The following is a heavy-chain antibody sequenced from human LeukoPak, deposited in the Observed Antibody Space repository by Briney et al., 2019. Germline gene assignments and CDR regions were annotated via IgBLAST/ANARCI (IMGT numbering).Heavy chain of an antibody. V-gene: IGHV3-23*01. Sequence: PGGSLRLSCAASGFTFSSYAMSWVRQAQGKGREWVSAISGSGGSTYYADSVQSRFTISRDNSKNTLYLQMNSLRAEDTAVYYCAKDCVVITIFGVVTQGTKSQPPNWFDSWGQGTLVTVSS. J-gene: IGHJ5*01. D-gene: IGHD3-3*01. CDR2: ISGSGGST. CDR1: GFTFSSYA. CDR3: AKDCVVITIFGVVTQGTKSQPPNWFDS.